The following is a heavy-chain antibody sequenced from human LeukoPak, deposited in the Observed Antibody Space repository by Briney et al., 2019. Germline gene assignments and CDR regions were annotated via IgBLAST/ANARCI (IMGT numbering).Heavy chain of an antibody. CDR3: ASLDDSSGYSFDY. CDR2: INGDGSST. D-gene: IGHD3-22*01. V-gene: IGHV3-74*01. Sequence: GGSLRLSXAASGFTFSSYWMHWVRQAPGKGLVWVSRINGDGSSTSYADSVKGRFTISRDNAKNTLYLQMNSLRAEDTAVYYCASLDDSSGYSFDYWGQGTLVTVSS. J-gene: IGHJ4*02. CDR1: GFTFSSYW.